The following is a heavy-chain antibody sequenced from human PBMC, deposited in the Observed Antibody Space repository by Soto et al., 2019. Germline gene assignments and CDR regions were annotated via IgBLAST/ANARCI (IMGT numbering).Heavy chain of an antibody. CDR3: ATDGLGVGTNRLRFLDWLQYPYYYYGMDV. Sequence: ASVKVSCKASGYTFTSYGISWVRQAPGQGLEWMGWISAYNGNTNYAQKLQGRVTMTTDTSTSTAYMELRSLRSDDTAVYYCATDGLGVGTNRLRFLDWLQYPYYYYGMDVWGQGTTVTVSS. J-gene: IGHJ6*02. CDR1: GYTFTSYG. CDR2: ISAYNGNT. D-gene: IGHD3-3*01. V-gene: IGHV1-18*04.